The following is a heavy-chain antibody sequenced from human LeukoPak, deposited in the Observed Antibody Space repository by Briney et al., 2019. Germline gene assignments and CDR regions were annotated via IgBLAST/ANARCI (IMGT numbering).Heavy chain of an antibody. D-gene: IGHD3-9*01. J-gene: IGHJ4*02. CDR1: GFTFTNYY. CDR2: ITTNGKTE. Sequence: PGGSLRLSCAASGFTFTNYYMSWIRQAPGKGLEWVSFITTNGKTEYNADPVKGRFTIARDNAKNSVYLQLNSLRADDTAVYYCARSFEGYYFDEWGQGTLVTVSS. V-gene: IGHV3-11*01. CDR3: ARSFEGYYFDE.